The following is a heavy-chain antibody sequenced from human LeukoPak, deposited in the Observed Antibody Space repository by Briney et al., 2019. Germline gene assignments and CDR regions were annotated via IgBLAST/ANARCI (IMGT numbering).Heavy chain of an antibody. D-gene: IGHD3-22*01. V-gene: IGHV4-61*02. CDR1: GGSLSSGSYY. J-gene: IGHJ4*02. CDR2: IYTSGST. CDR3: ARVTTGGYYNC. Sequence: PSQPLSLTCTVSGGSLSSGSYYWSWIRQPAGKGLEWIGRIYTSGSTNYNPSLKSRVTISVDTSKNQFSLKLSSVTAADTAVYYCARVTTGGYYNCWGQGTLVTVSS.